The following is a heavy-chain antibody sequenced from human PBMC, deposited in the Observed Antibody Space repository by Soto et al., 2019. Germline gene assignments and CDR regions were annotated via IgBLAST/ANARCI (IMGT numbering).Heavy chain of an antibody. V-gene: IGHV3-64D*06. Sequence: EVQLVESGGGLVQPGGSLRLSCSASGFTFSSYAMHWVRQARGKGLEYVSANSSHGGSTYYADSVKGRFTISRDNSKNTLYLQMSSRRADGTAVYYCVKDSPGRPGRPEQKYEFWSGYRRVDAFDIWGQGTMVTVSS. D-gene: IGHD3-3*01. CDR1: GFTFSSYA. J-gene: IGHJ3*02. CDR3: VKDSPGRPGRPEQKYEFWSGYRRVDAFDI. CDR2: NSSHGGST.